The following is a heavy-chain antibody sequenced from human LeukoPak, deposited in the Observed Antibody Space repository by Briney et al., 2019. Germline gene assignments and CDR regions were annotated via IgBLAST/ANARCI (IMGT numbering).Heavy chain of an antibody. CDR3: ARGPLSPIRYYYYMDV. CDR2: IIPIFGTA. D-gene: IGHD3-3*02. J-gene: IGHJ6*03. V-gene: IGHV1-69*05. Sequence: SVKVSCKASGGTFSSYAISWVRQAPGQGLEWMGGIIPIFGTANYAQKFQGRVTITTDESTSTAYMELSSLRSEDTAAYYCARGPLSPIRYYYYMDVWGKGTTVTVSS. CDR1: GGTFSSYA.